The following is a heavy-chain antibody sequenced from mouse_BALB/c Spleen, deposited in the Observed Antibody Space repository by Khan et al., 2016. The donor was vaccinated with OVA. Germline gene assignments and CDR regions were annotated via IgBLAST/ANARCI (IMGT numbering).Heavy chain of an antibody. D-gene: IGHD2-10*01. CDR2: IWSDGTT. Sequence: QMQLEESGPGLAAPSQSLSITCTISGFSLTNYGVHWVRQPPGRGLEWLVVIWSDGTTTYNSALKSRLTISKDNFQSQVFLKMNSLQTDDTAIYFCARQPYYHYNIMDYWGQGTSVTVSS. V-gene: IGHV2-6-1*01. J-gene: IGHJ4*01. CDR3: ARQPYYHYNIMDY. CDR1: GFSLTNYG.